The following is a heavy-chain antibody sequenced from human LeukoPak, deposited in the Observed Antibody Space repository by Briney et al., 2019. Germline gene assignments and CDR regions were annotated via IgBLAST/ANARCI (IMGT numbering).Heavy chain of an antibody. D-gene: IGHD1-26*01. J-gene: IGHJ4*02. CDR2: IYTSGST. V-gene: IGHV4-4*09. CDR3: ARHVHVGAYFDY. CDR1: GGSISSYY. Sequence: SETLSLTCTVSGGSISSYYWSWIRQPPGKGLEWIGYIYTSGSTNYHPSLKSRVTISVDTSKNQFSLKLSSVTAADTAVYYCARHVHVGAYFDYWGQGTLVTVSS.